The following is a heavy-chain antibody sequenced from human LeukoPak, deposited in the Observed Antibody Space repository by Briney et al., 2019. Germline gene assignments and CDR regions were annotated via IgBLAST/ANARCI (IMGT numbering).Heavy chain of an antibody. J-gene: IGHJ4*02. V-gene: IGHV3-66*01. CDR1: GFPFSRSA. CDR2: IYSGGTT. D-gene: IGHD3-22*01. CDR3: ARLPSPRYYYDSSGYYFDY. Sequence: PGESLRLSCAASGFPFSRSAMSWVRQAPGKGLEWVSIIYSGGTTYYADSVKGRFTISRDSSKNTLYLQMNSLRAEDTAVYYCARLPSPRYYYDSSGYYFDYWGQGTLVTVSS.